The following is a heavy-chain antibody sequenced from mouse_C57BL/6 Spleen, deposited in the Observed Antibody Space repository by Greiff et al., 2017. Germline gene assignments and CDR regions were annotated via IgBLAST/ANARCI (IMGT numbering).Heavy chain of an antibody. V-gene: IGHV1-5*01. CDR3: TTGYGNYVWVD. CDR2: IYPGNSDT. J-gene: IGHJ2*01. D-gene: IGHD2-1*01. Sequence: VQLQQSGTVLARPGASVKMSCKTSGYTFTSYWMHWVKQRPGQGLEWIGAIYPGNSDTSYNQKFKGKAKLTAATSASTAYMELSSLTNEGSAVYYCTTGYGNYVWVDWCQGTTLTVSS. CDR1: GYTFTSYW.